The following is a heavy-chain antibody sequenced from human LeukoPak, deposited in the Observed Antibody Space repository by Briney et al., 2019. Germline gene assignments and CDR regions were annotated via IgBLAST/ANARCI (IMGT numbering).Heavy chain of an antibody. D-gene: IGHD3-10*01. Sequence: GGSLRLSCAASGFTFDDYAMHWVRQAPGKGLEWVSGISWNSGSIGYADSVRGRFTISRDNARDTLYLQMNSLRVEDTAVYYCARDYYGSIDLWGQGTLVTVSS. CDR1: GFTFDDYA. V-gene: IGHV3-9*01. J-gene: IGHJ1*01. CDR3: ARDYYGSIDL. CDR2: ISWNSGSI.